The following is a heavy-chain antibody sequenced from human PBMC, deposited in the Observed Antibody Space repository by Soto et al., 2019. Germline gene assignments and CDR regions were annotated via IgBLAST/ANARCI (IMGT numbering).Heavy chain of an antibody. CDR3: ARVGGYDFPYYYYYYGMDV. Sequence: PSETLSLTCTVSGGSISSYYWSWIRQPPGKGLEWIGYIYYSGSTNYNPSLKSRVTISVDTAENQFSLKLSSVPAAATAVYYCARVGGYDFPYYYYYYGMDVSGQRPTVSVYS. V-gene: IGHV4-59*01. J-gene: IGHJ6*02. D-gene: IGHD5-12*01. CDR2: IYYSGST. CDR1: GGSISSYY.